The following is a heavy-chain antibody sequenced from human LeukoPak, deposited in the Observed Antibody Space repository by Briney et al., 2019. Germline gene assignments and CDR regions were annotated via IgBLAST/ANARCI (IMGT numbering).Heavy chain of an antibody. CDR1: GYSFTGYW. J-gene: IGHJ4*02. V-gene: IGHV5-51*01. Sequence: GESLKISCKGFGYSFTGYWIGWVRQMPGKGLEWMGIIYPGDSDTRYSPSFQGQVTISADKSISTAYLQWSGLKASDTAMYFCARHLGGGPAATPFDFWGQGTLVTVSS. CDR2: IYPGDSDT. CDR3: ARHLGGGPAATPFDF. D-gene: IGHD2-2*01.